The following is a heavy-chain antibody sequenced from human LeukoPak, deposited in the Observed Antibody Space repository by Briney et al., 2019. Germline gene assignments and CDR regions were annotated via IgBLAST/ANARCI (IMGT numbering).Heavy chain of an antibody. V-gene: IGHV1-69*01. CDR1: GGTFSSNA. CDR2: IIPIFGTA. Sequence: SVKVSCKASGGTFSSNAISWVRQAPGQGLEWMGGIIPIFGTANYAQKFQGRVTFTADESTSTAYMELSSLRSEDTAVYYCARPTTAGDSSGYLYYFDYWGQGTLVTVSS. CDR3: ARPTTAGDSSGYLYYFDY. D-gene: IGHD3-22*01. J-gene: IGHJ4*02.